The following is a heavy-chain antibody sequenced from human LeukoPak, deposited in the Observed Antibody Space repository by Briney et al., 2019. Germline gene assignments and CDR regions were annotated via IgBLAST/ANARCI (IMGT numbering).Heavy chain of an antibody. CDR1: GFTFSSYA. Sequence: GGSLRLSCAASGFTFSSYAMSWVRQAPGKGLEWVSAISGSGGSTYYADSVKGRFTISRDNSKNTLCLQMNSLRAEDTAVYYCAKGGSRITIFGVVLMDVWGQGTTVTVSS. V-gene: IGHV3-23*01. CDR2: ISGSGGST. CDR3: AKGGSRITIFGVVLMDV. J-gene: IGHJ6*02. D-gene: IGHD3-3*01.